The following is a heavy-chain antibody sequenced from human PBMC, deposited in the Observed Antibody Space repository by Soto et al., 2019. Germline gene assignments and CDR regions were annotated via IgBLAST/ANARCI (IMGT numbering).Heavy chain of an antibody. CDR3: ARDTLPIFGVVIIRSRADNWFDP. J-gene: IGHJ5*02. CDR2: IIPILGIA. V-gene: IGHV1-69*04. Sequence: SVKVSCKASGGTFSSYTISWVRQAPGQGPEWMGRIIPILGIANYAQKFQGRVTITADKSTSTAYMELSSLRSEDTAVYYCARDTLPIFGVVIIRSRADNWFDPWGQGTLVTVS. D-gene: IGHD3-3*02. CDR1: GGTFSSYT.